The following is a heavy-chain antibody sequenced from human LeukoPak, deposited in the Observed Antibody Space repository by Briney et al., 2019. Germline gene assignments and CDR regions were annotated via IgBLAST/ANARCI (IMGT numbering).Heavy chain of an antibody. CDR3: ASPPADYYDSRDYFDY. V-gene: IGHV1-69*04. Sequence: ASVKVSCKASGGTFSSYVISWVRQAPGQGLEWMGRIFPILGIANYAQKFQGRVTITADKSTSTAYMELSSLRSEDTAVYYCASPPADYYDSRDYFDYWGQGTLVTVSS. D-gene: IGHD3-22*01. CDR2: IFPILGIA. J-gene: IGHJ4*02. CDR1: GGTFSSYV.